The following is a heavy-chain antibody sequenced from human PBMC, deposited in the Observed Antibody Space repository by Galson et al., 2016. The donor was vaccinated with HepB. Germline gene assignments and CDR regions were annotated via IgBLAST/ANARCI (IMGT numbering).Heavy chain of an antibody. J-gene: IGHJ6*03. CDR3: AIPYGSSSLGNYYYYYMDV. V-gene: IGHV1-2*02. Sequence: SVKVSCKASGYSFTGYYMHWVRQAPGQGLEWMGWINPDSGGTKYAQKFQGRVTMTRDTSINTAYMEVTRLTSDDTAVYYCAIPYGSSSLGNYYYYYMDVWGKGTTVTVSS. D-gene: IGHD6-6*01. CDR2: INPDSGGT. CDR1: GYSFTGYY.